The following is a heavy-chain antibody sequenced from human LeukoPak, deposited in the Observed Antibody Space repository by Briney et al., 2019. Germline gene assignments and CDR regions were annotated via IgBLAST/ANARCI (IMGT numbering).Heavy chain of an antibody. CDR3: AKLYDSSAYYYMDV. CDR2: TSGTGGNT. D-gene: IGHD3-22*01. J-gene: IGHJ6*03. V-gene: IGHV3-23*01. CDR1: GFTFSNYA. Sequence: GGSLRLSCAASGFTFSNYAMSWVRQAPGKGLEWVSVTSGTGGNTYYADSVKGRFTIPRDNSDNTLDLQMNSLRAGDTAVYYCAKLYDSSAYYYMDVWGKGTTVTVSS.